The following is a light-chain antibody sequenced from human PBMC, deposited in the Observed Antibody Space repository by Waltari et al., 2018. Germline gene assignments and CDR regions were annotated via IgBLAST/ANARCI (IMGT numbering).Light chain of an antibody. J-gene: IGKJ5*01. V-gene: IGKV1-NL1*01. CDR2: GAS. Sequence: DIHMTQSPSSLPASLGDRVTITCRASQGISSSLAWYQKKVGEAPKLLLYGASSLESGVPSRFSGSGSGTVYTLTISSLQPEDFATYYCQQYFGIPITFGQGTRLE. CDR1: QGISSS. CDR3: QQYFGIPIT.